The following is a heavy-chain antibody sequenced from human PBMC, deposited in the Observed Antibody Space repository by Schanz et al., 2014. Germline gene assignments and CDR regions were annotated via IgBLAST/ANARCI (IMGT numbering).Heavy chain of an antibody. CDR1: GGSIRSGGYS. CDR3: YGMDV. J-gene: IGHJ6*02. Sequence: QVQLQESGPGLVKPSQTLSLTCAVSGGSIRSGGYSWSWIRQPPGKGLEWIGYIFFRGSTYYNPSLKSRVPISIDPSKNQFSLRLPSVTAADTAVYYCYGMDVWVRWTTVTVSS. V-gene: IGHV4-30-4*07. CDR2: IFFRGST.